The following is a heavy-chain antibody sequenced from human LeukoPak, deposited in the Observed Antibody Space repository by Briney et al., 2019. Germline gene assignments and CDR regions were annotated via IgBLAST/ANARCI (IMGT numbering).Heavy chain of an antibody. CDR1: GFTFSSYS. V-gene: IGHV3-21*01. CDR2: ISSSSSYI. J-gene: IGHJ4*02. D-gene: IGHD3-22*01. CDR3: ARDQVAYYYDSSGYSFDY. Sequence: PGGSLRLSCAASGFTFSSYSMNWVRQAPGKGLEWVSFISSSSSYIYYADSVKGRFTISRDNAKNSLYLQMNSLRAEDTAVYYCARDQVAYYYDSSGYSFDYWGQGTLVTVSS.